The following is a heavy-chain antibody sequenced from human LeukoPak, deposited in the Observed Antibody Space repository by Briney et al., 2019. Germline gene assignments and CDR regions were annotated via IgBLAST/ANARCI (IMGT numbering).Heavy chain of an antibody. Sequence: GGSLRLSCAASGFTFTNYEMSWVRQAPGKGLEWLSTITTSDGNTYYADSVKGRFTVSRDNSKNTLFLQMNSLRAEDTAVYYCAKDGGLWVSAHWGDSWGRGTLVTVSS. CDR2: ITTSDGNT. V-gene: IGHV3-23*01. CDR1: GFTFTNYE. CDR3: AKDGGLWVSAHWGDS. J-gene: IGHJ4*02. D-gene: IGHD7-27*01.